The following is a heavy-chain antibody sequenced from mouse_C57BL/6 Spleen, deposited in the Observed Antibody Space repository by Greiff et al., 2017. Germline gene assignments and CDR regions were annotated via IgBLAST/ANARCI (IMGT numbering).Heavy chain of an antibody. D-gene: IGHD2-3*01. J-gene: IGHJ2*01. Sequence: EVKVVESGGDLVKPGGSLKLSCAASGFTFSSYGMSWVRQTPDKRLEWVATISSGGSYTYYPDSVKGRFTISRDNAKNTLYLQMSSLKSEDTAMYYCARQGGDGYYVFDYWGQGTTLTVSS. CDR3: ARQGGDGYYVFDY. V-gene: IGHV5-6*01. CDR1: GFTFSSYG. CDR2: ISSGGSYT.